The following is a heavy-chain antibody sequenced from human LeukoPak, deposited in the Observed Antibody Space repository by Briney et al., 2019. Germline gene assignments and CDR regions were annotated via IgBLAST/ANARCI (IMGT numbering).Heavy chain of an antibody. CDR2: ISYDGSNK. Sequence: PGGSLRLSCAASGFTFSSYAMHWVRQAPGKGLEWVAVISYDGSNKYYADSVKGRFTISRDNSKSTLYLQMNSLRAEDTAVYYCARELSGTLGYWGQGTLVTVSS. CDR1: GFTFSSYA. CDR3: ARELSGTLGY. J-gene: IGHJ4*02. D-gene: IGHD1-20*01. V-gene: IGHV3-30*04.